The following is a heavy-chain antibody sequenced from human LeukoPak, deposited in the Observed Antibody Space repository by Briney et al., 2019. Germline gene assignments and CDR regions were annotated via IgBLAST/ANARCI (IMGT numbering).Heavy chain of an antibody. CDR1: GFTVSSNY. V-gene: IGHV3-53*01. J-gene: IGHJ4*02. CDR3: ARVADSSGYYLRYFDY. D-gene: IGHD3-22*01. CDR2: IYSGGST. Sequence: GGSLRLSCAASGFTVSSNYMSWARQAPGKGLEWVSVIYSGGSTYYADSVKGRFTISRDNSKNTLYLQMNSLRAEDTAVYYCARVADSSGYYLRYFDYWGQGTLVTVSS.